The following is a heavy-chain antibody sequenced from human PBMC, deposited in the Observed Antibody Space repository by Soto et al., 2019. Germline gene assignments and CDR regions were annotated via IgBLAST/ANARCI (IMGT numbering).Heavy chain of an antibody. CDR3: ARGNRDYDFWSGYANRFYYYMDV. V-gene: IGHV4-39*01. CDR1: GGSISSSSYY. Sequence: SETLSLTCTVSGGSISSSSYYWGWIRQPPGKGLEWIGSIYYSGSTYYNPSLKSRVTISVDTSKNQFSLKLSSVTAADTAVYYCARGNRDYDFWSGYANRFYYYMDVWGKGTTVTVSS. D-gene: IGHD3-3*01. CDR2: IYYSGST. J-gene: IGHJ6*03.